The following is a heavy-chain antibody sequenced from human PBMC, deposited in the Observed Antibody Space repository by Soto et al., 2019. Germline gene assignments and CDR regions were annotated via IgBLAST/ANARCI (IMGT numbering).Heavy chain of an antibody. D-gene: IGHD6-19*01. CDR1: GFTFSDYT. Sequence: EVQLLESGGGLVQPGGSLTLSCAASGFTFSDYTMSWVRQAPGKVLECISVILSDYNTYYADSVRGRFTISRDNSKNTLYLEMNSLRAEDTAVYYCTMRTSGYFGYWGQGALVTVSS. J-gene: IGHJ4*02. V-gene: IGHV3-23*03. CDR2: ILSDYNT. CDR3: TMRTSGYFGY.